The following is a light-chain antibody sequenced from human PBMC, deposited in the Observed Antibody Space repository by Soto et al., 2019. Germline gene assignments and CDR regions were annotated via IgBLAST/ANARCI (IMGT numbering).Light chain of an antibody. V-gene: IGKV3-20*01. Sequence: EIVLTKSPGTLSMSPGERVTLSCRTSQSVSSTYLAWYQPKPDQAPRLLIRGPSTRATGISDRFSGSGSGTAFTHTIVSLEPEDYAGYSCQLFACPPLYTFGQGTKLESK. CDR2: GPS. CDR3: QLFACPPLYT. CDR1: QSVSSTY. J-gene: IGKJ2*01.